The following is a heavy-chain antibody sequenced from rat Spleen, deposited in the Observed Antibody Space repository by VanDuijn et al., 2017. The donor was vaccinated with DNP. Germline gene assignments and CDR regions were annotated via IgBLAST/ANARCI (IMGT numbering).Heavy chain of an antibody. D-gene: IGHD1-4*01. Sequence: EVQLVESGGGLAQPGRSLKVSCAVSGFTFSNYDMAWVRQAPTKGLEWVASISRSGGSTYYRDSVKGRFTVSRDNAKSTLYLQMDSLRSEDTATYYCTTEGIYGYGPDWGQGVMVTVSS. V-gene: IGHV5-27*01. CDR2: ISRSGGST. CDR3: TTEGIYGYGPD. J-gene: IGHJ2*01. CDR1: GFTFSNYD.